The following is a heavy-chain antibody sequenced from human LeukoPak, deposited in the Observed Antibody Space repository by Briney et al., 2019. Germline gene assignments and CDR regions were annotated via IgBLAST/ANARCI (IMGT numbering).Heavy chain of an antibody. Sequence: ASVKVSCKASGYTFTSYDINWVRQATGQGLEWMGWMNPNSGNTGYAQKFQGRVTMTRNTSISTAYMELSSLRSEDTAVYYCARVYRAWGLVPPPLYYWGQGTLVTVPS. CDR1: GYTFTSYD. V-gene: IGHV1-8*01. J-gene: IGHJ4*02. CDR2: MNPNSGNT. D-gene: IGHD3-16*01. CDR3: ARVYRAWGLVPPPLYY.